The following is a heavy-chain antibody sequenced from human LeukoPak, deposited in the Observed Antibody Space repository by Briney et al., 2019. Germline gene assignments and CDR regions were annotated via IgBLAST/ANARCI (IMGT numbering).Heavy chain of an antibody. D-gene: IGHD6-6*01. V-gene: IGHV3-74*01. CDR2: IKYDGSST. J-gene: IGHJ4*02. Sequence: GGSLRLSCAASGFTFSNSWMYWVRQTPDKGLVWVSRIKYDGSSTVYADSVKGRFTISRDNAKNTLDLQMNSLRAEDTAVYYCSRGGPYSSSSLDYWGQGTLVTVSS. CDR3: SRGGPYSSSSLDY. CDR1: GFTFSNSW.